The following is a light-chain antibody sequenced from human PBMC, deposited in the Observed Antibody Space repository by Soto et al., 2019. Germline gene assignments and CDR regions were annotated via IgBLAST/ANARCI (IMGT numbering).Light chain of an antibody. V-gene: IGLV7-46*01. CDR1: TGDVTSGRS. CDR3: LLSFPGARTI. CDR2: ETT. J-gene: IGLJ2*01. Sequence: QAVVTQEPSLTVSPGGTVTLTCGSSTGDVTSGRSPYWFQKKPGQAPRTLIYETTKKHSWTPARFSGSLLGGQAALTLSGAHPEDEAVYFCLLSFPGARTIFGGGTQLTVL.